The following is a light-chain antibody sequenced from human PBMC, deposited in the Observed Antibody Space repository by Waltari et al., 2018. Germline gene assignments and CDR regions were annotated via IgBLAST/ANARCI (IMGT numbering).Light chain of an antibody. CDR1: QSMSRV. CDR3: QKYGTLPAT. CDR2: DAS. J-gene: IGKJ1*01. V-gene: IGKV3-20*01. Sequence: DIFLTQSPGTLFLSPGEGATPSCRASQSMSRVLAWYQQKPGQAPRLLIYDASTRATGIPDRFSGSGSGTDFSLTISRLEPEDFAVYYCQKYGTLPATFGQGTKVEIK.